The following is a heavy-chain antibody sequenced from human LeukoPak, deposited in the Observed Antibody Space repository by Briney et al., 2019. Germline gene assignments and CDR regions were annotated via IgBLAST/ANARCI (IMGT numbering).Heavy chain of an antibody. CDR2: IYPGDSDT. CDR3: ARRTTGGVFDY. CDR1: GSSFTSYW. V-gene: IGHV5-51*01. Sequence: GGSLEISGQGSGSSFTSYWIGGVRRVPGKGREGMGIIYPGDSDTRYSPSFQGQVTMSADKSISTAYLQWSSLGASDTAIYYCARRTTGGVFDYWGQGTLVTVSS. J-gene: IGHJ4*02. D-gene: IGHD1-14*01.